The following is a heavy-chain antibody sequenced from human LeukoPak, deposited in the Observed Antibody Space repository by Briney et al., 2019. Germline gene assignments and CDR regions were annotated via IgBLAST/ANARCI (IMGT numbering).Heavy chain of an antibody. CDR1: GYTFTSYG. V-gene: IGHV1-18*01. D-gene: IGHD6-6*01. CDR3: ARDLIAARPGWFDP. Sequence: GASVKVTCKDSGYTFTSYGINWVRQAPGQGLEWMGWINAYNGNTNYAQNLQGRATLTTDTSASTAYMELRSLRSDDTAVYYCARDLIAARPGWFDPWGQGTLVIVSS. CDR2: INAYNGNT. J-gene: IGHJ5*02.